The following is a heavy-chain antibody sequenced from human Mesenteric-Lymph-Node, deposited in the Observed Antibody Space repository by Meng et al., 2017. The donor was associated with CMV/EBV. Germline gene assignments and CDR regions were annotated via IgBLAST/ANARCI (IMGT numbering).Heavy chain of an antibody. D-gene: IGHD1-1*01. V-gene: IGHV1-8*01. Sequence: ASVKVSCKASGYTFTNYDINWVRQATGQGLEWMGWMSPNSGNTGYAQKFQGRVTMTRNTSISTAYMELSSLRSDDTAVYYCAREAGTPLDSWGQGTLVTVSS. CDR1: GYTFTNYD. CDR2: MSPNSGNT. J-gene: IGHJ4*02. CDR3: AREAGTPLDS.